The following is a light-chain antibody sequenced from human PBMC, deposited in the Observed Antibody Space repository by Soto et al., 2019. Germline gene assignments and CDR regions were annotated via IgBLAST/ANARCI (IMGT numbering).Light chain of an antibody. J-gene: IGKJ1*01. V-gene: IGKV1-5*03. CDR3: KHHTNYSEA. CDR2: KAS. CDR1: QTISSW. Sequence: DIQMTQSPSTLSGSVGDRVTITCRASQTISSWLAWYQQKPGKAPKLLIYKASTLKSGVPSRFSGSGSGTEFTLTIRSQQPNDFATHSCKHHTNYSEAIGQGTKVDIK.